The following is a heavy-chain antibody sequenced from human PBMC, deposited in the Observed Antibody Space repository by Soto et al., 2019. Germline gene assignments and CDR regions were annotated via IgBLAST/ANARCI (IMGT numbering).Heavy chain of an antibody. CDR2: INAGNGNT. D-gene: IGHD3-10*01. CDR3: ARGEFLNWFDP. Sequence: ASVKLSCKASGYTFTSYAMHWVRQAPGQRLEWMGWINAGNGNTKYSQKFQGRVTITRDTSASTAYMELSSLRSEDTAVYYCARGEFLNWFDPWGQGTLVTVSS. CDR1: GYTFTSYA. V-gene: IGHV1-3*01. J-gene: IGHJ5*02.